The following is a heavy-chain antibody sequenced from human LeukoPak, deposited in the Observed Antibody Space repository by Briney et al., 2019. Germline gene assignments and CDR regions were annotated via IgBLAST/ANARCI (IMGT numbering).Heavy chain of an antibody. V-gene: IGHV3-30*02. CDR3: ARDYNWGVDY. CDR2: IRNDESDK. D-gene: IGHD7-27*01. Sequence: GGSLRLSCAASGFAFSSYGMHWVRQAPGKGLEWLSFIRNDESDKYYTDSVKGRFTISRDNSKNTVYLQMNSLRVEDTAVYYCARDYNWGVDYWGQGTLVTVSS. CDR1: GFAFSSYG. J-gene: IGHJ4*02.